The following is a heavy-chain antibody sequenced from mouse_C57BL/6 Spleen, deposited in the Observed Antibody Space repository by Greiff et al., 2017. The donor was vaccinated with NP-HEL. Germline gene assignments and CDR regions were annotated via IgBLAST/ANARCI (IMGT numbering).Heavy chain of an antibody. V-gene: IGHV1-54*01. CDR2: INPGSGGT. CDR3: ARSPSYYGTTYYAMDY. J-gene: IGHJ4*01. CDR1: GYAFTNYL. D-gene: IGHD1-1*01. Sequence: QVQLQQSGAELVRPGTSVKVSCKASGYAFTNYLIEWVKQRPGRGLEWIGVINPGSGGTNYNEKFKGKATLTADKSSSTAYMQLSSLTSEDSAVYFCARSPSYYGTTYYAMDYWGQGTSVTVSS.